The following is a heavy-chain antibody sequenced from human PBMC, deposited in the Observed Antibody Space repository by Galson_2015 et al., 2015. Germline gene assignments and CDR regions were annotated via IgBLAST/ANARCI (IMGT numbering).Heavy chain of an antibody. Sequence: SLRLSCAASGFTFSSYGMHWVRQAPGKGLEWVAVISYDGSNKYYADSVKGRFTISRDNSKNTLYLQMDSLRAEDTAVYYCAKDLYSGSYQANYYYGMDVWGQGTTVTVSS. V-gene: IGHV3-30*18. CDR2: ISYDGSNK. D-gene: IGHD1-26*01. J-gene: IGHJ6*02. CDR1: GFTFSSYG. CDR3: AKDLYSGSYQANYYYGMDV.